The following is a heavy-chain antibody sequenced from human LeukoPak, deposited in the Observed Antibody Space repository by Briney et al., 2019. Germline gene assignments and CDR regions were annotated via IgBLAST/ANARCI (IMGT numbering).Heavy chain of an antibody. D-gene: IGHD6-19*01. CDR1: GYTFTSCD. J-gene: IGHJ4*02. CDR2: MNPNSGNK. CDR3: TRGSSGRRDN. Sequence: ASVKVSCKASGYTFTSCDINWVRQATGQGLEWMGWMNPNSGNKGNGQSFQGRITMTRDNSIGTAYMELNNLTSEDTAMYYCTRGSSGRRDNWGQGTLVIVSA. V-gene: IGHV1-8*01.